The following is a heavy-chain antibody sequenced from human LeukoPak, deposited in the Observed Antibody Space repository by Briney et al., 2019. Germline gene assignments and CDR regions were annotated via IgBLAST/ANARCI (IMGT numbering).Heavy chain of an antibody. J-gene: IGHJ5*02. V-gene: IGHV4-61*01. CDR3: ARGQVVPPRLNWFDP. Sequence: PETLSLTCTVSGGSVSSGTYYWSWIRQPPGTRLEWIGYIYYSGTTNYNPSFKSRVTMSVDTSKNQFSLKLSSVTAADTAVYYCARGQVVPPRLNWFDPWGQGTLVTVSS. D-gene: IGHD2-21*01. CDR1: GGSVSSGTYY. CDR2: IYYSGTT.